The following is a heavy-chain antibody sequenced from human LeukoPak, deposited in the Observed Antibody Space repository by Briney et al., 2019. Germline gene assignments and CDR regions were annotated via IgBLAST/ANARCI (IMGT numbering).Heavy chain of an antibody. CDR2: ISSSGSTI. Sequence: GGSLRLSCAASGFTFSSYEMNWVRQAPGKGLEWVSYISSSGSTIYYADSVKGRFTISRDNAKNSLYLQMNSLRAEDTAVYYCARESGGNTPYYFDYWGQGTLVTVSS. D-gene: IGHD2-2*02. CDR3: ARESGGNTPYYFDY. CDR1: GFTFSSYE. V-gene: IGHV3-48*03. J-gene: IGHJ4*02.